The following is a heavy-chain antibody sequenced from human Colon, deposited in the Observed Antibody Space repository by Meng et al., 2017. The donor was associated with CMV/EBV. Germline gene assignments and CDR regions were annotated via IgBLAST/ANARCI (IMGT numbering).Heavy chain of an antibody. Sequence: GESLKISCAASGFTVSSHYMSWVRQAPGKGLEWVSVMYSGGSTYYADSVRGRFTISRDNSKNTLFLQMNSLRAEDTAVYYCARVGYFDRYYFDYWGQGPLVTVSS. CDR1: GFTVSSHY. CDR3: ARVGYFDRYYFDY. V-gene: IGHV3-66*02. CDR2: MYSGGST. D-gene: IGHD3-9*01. J-gene: IGHJ4*02.